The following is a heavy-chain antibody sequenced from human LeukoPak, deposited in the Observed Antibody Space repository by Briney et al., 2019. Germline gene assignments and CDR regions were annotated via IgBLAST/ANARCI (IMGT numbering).Heavy chain of an antibody. D-gene: IGHD4-11*01. Sequence: PSETLSLTCTVSGGSITSASYYWTWIRQPAGKGLEWIGRIHTSGSAKYNPSLESRVTMSIDTSKNQFSLNLSSVTAADTAVYYCARGMSGTVSAGSVWGQGTLVTVSS. CDR2: IHTSGSA. V-gene: IGHV4-61*02. CDR3: ARGMSGTVSAGSV. J-gene: IGHJ4*02. CDR1: GGSITSASYY.